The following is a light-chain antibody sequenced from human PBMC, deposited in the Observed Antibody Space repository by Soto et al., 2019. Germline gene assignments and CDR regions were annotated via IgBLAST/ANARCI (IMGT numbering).Light chain of an antibody. CDR1: HDISNY. CDR2: DVS. V-gene: IGKV1-33*01. Sequence: SSLSASLGDSVTITCQASHDISNYLNWYQHKPGKAPKLLIYDVSNLEAGVPSRFSGSGSGTDFVFTISNLQPEDIATYYCQQYDNLLLTFGGGTKVDIK. CDR3: QQYDNLLLT. J-gene: IGKJ4*01.